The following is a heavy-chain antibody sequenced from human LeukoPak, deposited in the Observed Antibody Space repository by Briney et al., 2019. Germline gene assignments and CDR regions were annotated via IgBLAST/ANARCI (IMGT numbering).Heavy chain of an antibody. D-gene: IGHD3-22*01. CDR2: SNPNSGGT. CDR3: AAYYYPSSGYHAKIDY. V-gene: IGHV1-2*06. CDR1: GDTFTWYY. J-gene: IGHJ4*02. Sequence: ASVKVSCKASGDTFTWYYMQWVRQARGQGGEWKGRSNPNSGGTNYAQKFQGRVTMTRDTSISTAYMELSRLRSDDTAVHYCAAYYYPSSGYHAKIDYWGQGTLVTVSS.